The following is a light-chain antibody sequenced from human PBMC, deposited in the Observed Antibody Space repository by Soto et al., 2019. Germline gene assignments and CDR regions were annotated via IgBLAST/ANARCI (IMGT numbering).Light chain of an antibody. V-gene: IGLV2-11*01. Sequence: QSVLTQPRSVSGSPGQSVTISCTGTSSDVGGYNYVSWYQQHPGKAPKLMIYDVSKRPSGVPDRFSGSKSGNTASLTISGLQDEDEADYYCCTYAGSYKGYVFGSGTKLTVL. J-gene: IGLJ1*01. CDR2: DVS. CDR1: SSDVGGYNY. CDR3: CTYAGSYKGYV.